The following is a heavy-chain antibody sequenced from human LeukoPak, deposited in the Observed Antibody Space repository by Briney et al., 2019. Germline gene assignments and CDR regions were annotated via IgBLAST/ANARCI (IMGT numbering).Heavy chain of an antibody. Sequence: GGSLRLSCTASGFTFSCYAMNWVRQAPGKGLEWVSGINDRGGSTYYADSVKGRFTISRDNSKNTLYLQMNNLRAEDTAVYYCAKLGYYCSGGSCYSRALDIWGQGTTVTVSS. CDR1: GFTFSCYA. CDR2: INDRGGST. V-gene: IGHV3-23*01. CDR3: AKLGYYCSGGSCYSRALDI. J-gene: IGHJ6*01. D-gene: IGHD2-15*01.